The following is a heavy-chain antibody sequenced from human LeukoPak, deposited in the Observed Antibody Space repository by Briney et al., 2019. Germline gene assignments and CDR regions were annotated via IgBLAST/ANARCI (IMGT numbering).Heavy chain of an antibody. CDR2: VYYSGTT. V-gene: IGHV4-59*08. D-gene: IGHD6-19*01. CDR3: ARRPSGWAFDN. CDR1: GGSISSYY. J-gene: IGHJ3*02. Sequence: PSETLSLTCTVSGGSISSYYWNWIRHPPGKGLEWIGSVYYSGTTNYNPSLKSRVTISVDTSKNQFSLKLSSVTATDTAVYYCARRPSGWAFDNWGRGTMVTVSS.